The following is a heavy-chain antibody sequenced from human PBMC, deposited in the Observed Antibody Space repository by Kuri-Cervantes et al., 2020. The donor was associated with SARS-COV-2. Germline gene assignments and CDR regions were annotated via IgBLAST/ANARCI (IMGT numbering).Heavy chain of an antibody. D-gene: IGHD4/OR15-4a*01. J-gene: IGHJ4*02. CDR1: GYTFTSYG. V-gene: IGHV1-18*01. Sequence: ASVKVSCKAPGYTFTSYGISGVRQAPGQGLEWMGWISAYNGNTNYAQKLQGRVTMTTDTSTSTAYTELRSLRSDDTAVYYCARDLTIVAGGFDYWGQGTLVTVSS. CDR2: ISAYNGNT. CDR3: ARDLTIVAGGFDY.